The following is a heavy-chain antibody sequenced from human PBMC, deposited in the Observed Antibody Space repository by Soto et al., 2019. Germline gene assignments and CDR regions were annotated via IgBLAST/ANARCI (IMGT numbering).Heavy chain of an antibody. Sequence: SATRSLTCAVSGGSISSSNWWRRVRRHPGKGLEWIGEIYHSGSTNYNPSLKSRVTISVDKSKNQFSLKLSSVAAAETSVYYCARVDGDYGTFDSGGQGALVTASS. D-gene: IGHD4-17*01. CDR2: IYHSGST. J-gene: IGHJ4*02. CDR3: ARVDGDYGTFDS. V-gene: IGHV4-4*02. CDR1: GGSISSSNW.